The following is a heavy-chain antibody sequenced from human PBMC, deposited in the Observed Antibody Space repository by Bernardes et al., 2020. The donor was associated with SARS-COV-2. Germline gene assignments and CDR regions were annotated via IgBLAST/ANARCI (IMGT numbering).Heavy chain of an antibody. D-gene: IGHD3-22*01. Sequence: GGSLRLSCAASGFTFSSYSMNWVRQAPGKGLECVSSISSSTSYIYYADSMKGRFTISRDNAKNSLYLQMNSLRAEDTAVYYCARGAHHYYDSSGFMYSFDYWGQGTLVTVSS. J-gene: IGHJ4*02. CDR2: ISSSTSYI. CDR1: GFTFSSYS. V-gene: IGHV3-21*01. CDR3: ARGAHHYYDSSGFMYSFDY.